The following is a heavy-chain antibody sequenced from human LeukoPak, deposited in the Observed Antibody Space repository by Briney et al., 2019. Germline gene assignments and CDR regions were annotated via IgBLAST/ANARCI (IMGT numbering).Heavy chain of an antibody. D-gene: IGHD6-19*01. V-gene: IGHV4-59*12. J-gene: IGHJ5*02. CDR2: ISYRGST. CDR1: GGSIASYY. Sequence: SETLSLTCTVSGGSIASYYWSWIRQFPGKGLEWIGYISYRGSTSYNPSLNSRVSISIDTSKNQFSLNLTSLTAADTAVYYCARADSSGWYFSGWFDPWGQGTLVTVSS. CDR3: ARADSSGWYFSGWFDP.